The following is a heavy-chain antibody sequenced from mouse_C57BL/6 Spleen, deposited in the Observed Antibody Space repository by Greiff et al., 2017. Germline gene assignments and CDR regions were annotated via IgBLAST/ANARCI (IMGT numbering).Heavy chain of an antibody. CDR2: IYPGDGDT. D-gene: IGHD1-1*01. V-gene: IGHV1-82*01. Sequence: VQLVESGPELVKPGASVKISCKASGYAFSSSWMNWVKQRPGKGLEWIGRIYPGDGDTKYNGKFKGKATLTADKSSSTAYMQLSSLTSEDSAVYFCASYGSSLWYFDVWGTGTTVTVSS. CDR1: GYAFSSSW. J-gene: IGHJ1*03. CDR3: ASYGSSLWYFDV.